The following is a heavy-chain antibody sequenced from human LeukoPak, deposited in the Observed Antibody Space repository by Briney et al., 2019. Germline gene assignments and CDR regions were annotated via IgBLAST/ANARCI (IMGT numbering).Heavy chain of an antibody. Sequence: GGSLRLSCAASGFTFSSYAMHWVRQAPGKGLEWVAVISYDGSNKYCADSVKGRFTISRDNSKNTLYLQMDSLRAEDTAGYYCARAFLREYSSGWAFDYWGQGTLVTVSS. CDR3: ARAFLREYSSGWAFDY. V-gene: IGHV3-30-3*01. CDR2: ISYDGSNK. D-gene: IGHD6-19*01. CDR1: GFTFSSYA. J-gene: IGHJ4*02.